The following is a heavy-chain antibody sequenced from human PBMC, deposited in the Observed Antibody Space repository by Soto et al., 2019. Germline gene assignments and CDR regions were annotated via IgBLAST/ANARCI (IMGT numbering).Heavy chain of an antibody. V-gene: IGHV3-30-3*01. CDR3: ARDPLPNAYCLSTFCYRLPWFDP. D-gene: IGHD2-2*01. J-gene: IGHJ5*02. CDR1: GFTFSSYA. Sequence: GGALRLSCAASGFTFSSYAMHWVRQAPGKGLEGVAVISYDGSNKYYADSVKGRFTISRDNSKNTLYLQMHSLRPEDTAAYYCARDPLPNAYCLSTFCYRLPWFDPWGQGTLVTVSS. CDR2: ISYDGSNK.